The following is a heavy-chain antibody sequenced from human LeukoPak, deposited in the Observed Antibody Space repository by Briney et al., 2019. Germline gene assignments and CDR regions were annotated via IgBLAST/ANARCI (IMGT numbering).Heavy chain of an antibody. CDR2: INKDGSGT. Sequence: GGSLRLSCAASGFSFSNYFMGWVRQAPGKGLEWVANINKDGSGTSYADSVKGRLTISRDNAKNSLYLQMNGLRVEDTAVYYCARGCCSVSGLYFEFWGQGPLVTVSS. CDR3: ARGCCSVSGLYFEF. CDR1: GFSFSNYF. V-gene: IGHV3-7*03. D-gene: IGHD3-9*01. J-gene: IGHJ4*02.